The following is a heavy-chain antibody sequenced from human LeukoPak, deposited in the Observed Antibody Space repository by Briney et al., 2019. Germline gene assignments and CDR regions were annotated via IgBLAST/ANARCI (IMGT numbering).Heavy chain of an antibody. Sequence: ASVKVSCKASGYTFTSYDINWVRQATGQGLEWMGWMNPNSGNTGYAQKFQGRVTMTRNTSISTAYMELSSLRSEDTAVYYCAREPDDYSNDLLDYWGQGTLVTVSS. CDR1: GYTFTSYD. CDR3: AREPDDYSNDLLDY. CDR2: MNPNSGNT. D-gene: IGHD4-11*01. J-gene: IGHJ4*02. V-gene: IGHV1-8*01.